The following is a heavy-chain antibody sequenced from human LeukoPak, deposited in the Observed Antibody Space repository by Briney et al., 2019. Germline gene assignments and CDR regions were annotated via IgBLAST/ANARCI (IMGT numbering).Heavy chain of an antibody. CDR1: GFSFSSYS. D-gene: IGHD3-10*01. CDR2: ISSRSTTI. V-gene: IGHV3-48*01. CDR3: ARDRYGGATGEICDY. Sequence: GGSLRLSCEASGFSFSSYSMNWVRQAPGKGLELVSYISSRSTTIYYADAVQGRFTVSRDNAENSLYLHMSSLRAEDTAVYYCARDRYGGATGEICDYWGQGTVVTVSS. J-gene: IGHJ4*02.